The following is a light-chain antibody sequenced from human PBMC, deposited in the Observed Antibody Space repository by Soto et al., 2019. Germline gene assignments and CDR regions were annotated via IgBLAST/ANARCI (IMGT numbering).Light chain of an antibody. CDR1: QGIRND. CDR2: AAS. CDR3: QQYNSYRA. Sequence: IQMTQSPSSLSASVGARVTITWRASQGIRNDLGWYQQKPGKAPKLLIYAASSLQSGVPSRFSGSGSGTEFTLTISSLQPDDSATYYCQQYNSYRAFGQGTKVDI. J-gene: IGKJ1*01. V-gene: IGKV1-17*01.